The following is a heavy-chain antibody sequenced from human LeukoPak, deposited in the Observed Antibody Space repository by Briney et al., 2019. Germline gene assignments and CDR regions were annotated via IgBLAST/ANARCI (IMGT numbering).Heavy chain of an antibody. V-gene: IGHV3-48*03. CDR1: GFTFSGYE. J-gene: IGHJ4*02. Sequence: GGSLRLSCAAAGFTFSGYEMNWVRQAPGKGLEWVSYISSSGRTIYYAESVKGRFTISRDNAKNSLYLQMNSLRAEDTAVYYCARVGYYAAASYYLDYWGQGTLVTVSS. CDR2: ISSSGRTI. D-gene: IGHD3-10*01. CDR3: ARVGYYAAASYYLDY.